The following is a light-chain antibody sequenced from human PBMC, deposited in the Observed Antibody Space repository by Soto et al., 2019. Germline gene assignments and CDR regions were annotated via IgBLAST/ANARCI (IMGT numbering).Light chain of an antibody. CDR2: EVS. CDR3: CSYTDIALDVV. V-gene: IGLV2-14*03. Sequence: QSALTQPASVFGSPGQSITFSCTGTSSDVGGYNFVSWYQQHPGKAPKLMIYEVSSRPSGVSNRFSGSKSGNTASLTISGLQPEDEADYYCCSYTDIALDVVFGGGTKVTVL. J-gene: IGLJ2*01. CDR1: SSDVGGYNF.